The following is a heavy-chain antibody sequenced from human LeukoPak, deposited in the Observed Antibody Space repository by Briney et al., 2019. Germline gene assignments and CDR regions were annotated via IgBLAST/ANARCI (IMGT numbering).Heavy chain of an antibody. D-gene: IGHD4-23*01. CDR1: GFTFSTYW. CDR3: ARLYGGHTTYDY. J-gene: IGHJ4*02. V-gene: IGHV3-7*01. Sequence: GGSLRLSCAASGFTFSTYWMSWVRQAPGKGLEWVASVKPDGSENFYMDYRKGRFSISRDNARDSLYLQMNSLRAEDTAVYYCARLYGGHTTYDYWGQGTLVTVSS. CDR2: VKPDGSEN.